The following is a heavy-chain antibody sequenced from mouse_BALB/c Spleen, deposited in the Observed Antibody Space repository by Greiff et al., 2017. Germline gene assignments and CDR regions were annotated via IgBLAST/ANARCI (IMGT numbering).Heavy chain of an antibody. V-gene: IGHV5-17*02. CDR1: GFTFSSFG. Sequence: EVHLVESGGGLVQPGGSRKLSCAASGFTFSSFGMHWVRQAPERGLEWVAYISSGSSTIYYADTVKGRFTISRDNPKNTLFLQMTSLRSEDTAMYYCARSDYDYDYAMDYWGQGTSVTVSS. D-gene: IGHD2-4*01. CDR2: ISSGSSTI. CDR3: ARSDYDYDYAMDY. J-gene: IGHJ4*01.